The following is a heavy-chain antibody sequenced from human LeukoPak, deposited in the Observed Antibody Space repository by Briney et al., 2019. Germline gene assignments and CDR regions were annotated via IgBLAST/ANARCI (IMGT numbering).Heavy chain of an antibody. Sequence: GGSLRLSCAASGFTFSSYSMNWVRQAPGKGLEWVSAISSSSSYIYYADSVKGRFTISRDNAKNSLYLQMNRLRAEDTAVYYCARDKRAAAAGPTPLDSWGQGTLVTVSS. CDR2: ISSSSSYI. J-gene: IGHJ4*02. V-gene: IGHV3-21*01. CDR1: GFTFSSYS. D-gene: IGHD6-13*01. CDR3: ARDKRAAAAGPTPLDS.